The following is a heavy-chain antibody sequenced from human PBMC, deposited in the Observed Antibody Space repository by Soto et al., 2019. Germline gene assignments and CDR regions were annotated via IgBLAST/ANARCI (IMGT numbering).Heavy chain of an antibody. V-gene: IGHV3-21*04. Sequence: PGGSLRLSGEASGFTFSRVSINWVRQVPWKGLEWVASISSASSETWYADSVKGRFIISRDNAQNSLFLQMNTLRPEDSAIYYCARVAYWGPGTQVTVCS. CDR1: GFTFSRVS. CDR3: ARVAY. CDR2: ISSASSET. J-gene: IGHJ4*02.